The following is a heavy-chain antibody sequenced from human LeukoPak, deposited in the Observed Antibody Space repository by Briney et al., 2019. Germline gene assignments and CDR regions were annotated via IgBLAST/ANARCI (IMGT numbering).Heavy chain of an antibody. Sequence: ASVKVSCMASGYTFTSYGISWVRQAPGQGLEWMGWISAYNGNTNYAQKLQGRVTMTTDTSTSTAYMELRSLRSDDTAVYYCARYQRVNLVVVIRSLRYWGQGTLVTVSS. D-gene: IGHD3-22*01. V-gene: IGHV1-18*01. J-gene: IGHJ4*02. CDR3: ARYQRVNLVVVIRSLRY. CDR1: GYTFTSYG. CDR2: ISAYNGNT.